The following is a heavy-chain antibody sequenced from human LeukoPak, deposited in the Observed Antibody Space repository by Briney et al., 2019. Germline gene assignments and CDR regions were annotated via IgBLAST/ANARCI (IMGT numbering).Heavy chain of an antibody. Sequence: SETLSLTCSVSGDSISSSGYYWGWIRQPPGKGLEWIGSVSYRGGTYYNPSLKTRVTISVDTSKNQFSLKLSSVTAADTAVYYCASHKDYYYSYMDVWGKGTTVTISS. CDR2: VSYRGGT. CDR3: ASHKDYYYSYMDV. V-gene: IGHV4-39*01. J-gene: IGHJ6*03. CDR1: GDSISSSGYY.